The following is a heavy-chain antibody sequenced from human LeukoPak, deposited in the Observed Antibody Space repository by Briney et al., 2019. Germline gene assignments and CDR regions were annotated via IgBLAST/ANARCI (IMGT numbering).Heavy chain of an antibody. CDR3: ARVEYSSGDSGPSGWN. D-gene: IGHD6-19*01. V-gene: IGHV3-21*01. CDR1: GFTFSSYS. CDR2: ISSSSSYI. J-gene: IGHJ4*02. Sequence: MTGGSLRLSCAASGFTFSSYSMNWVRQAPGKGLEWVSSISSSSSYIYYADSVKGRFTISRDNAKNSLYLQMNSLRAEDTAVYYCARVEYSSGDSGPSGWNWGQGTLVTVSS.